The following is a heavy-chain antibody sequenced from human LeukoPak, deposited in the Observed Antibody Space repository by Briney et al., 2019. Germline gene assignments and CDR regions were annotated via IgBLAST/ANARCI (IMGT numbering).Heavy chain of an antibody. CDR1: GFTFSNFG. CDR3: AKTNGYYDY. CDR2: ISGGGDTT. J-gene: IGHJ4*02. V-gene: IGHV3-23*01. D-gene: IGHD3-22*01. Sequence: GGSLRLSCAASGFTFSNFGMSWVRQAPGRGLEWVSGISGGGDTTYYAESVKGRFAISRDNSKNTLFLQMNSLSAEDTAVYYCAKTNGYYDYWGQGTLVAVSS.